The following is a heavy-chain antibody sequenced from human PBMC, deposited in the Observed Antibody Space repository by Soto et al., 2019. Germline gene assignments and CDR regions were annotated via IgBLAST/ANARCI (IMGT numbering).Heavy chain of an antibody. CDR1: GYTFTSYG. V-gene: IGHV1-18*01. CDR2: ISAYNGNT. D-gene: IGHD4-17*01. Sequence: ASVKVSCKASGYTFTSYGISWVRQAPGQGLEWMGWISAYNGNTNYAQKLQGRVTMTTDTSTSTAYMELRSLRSDDTAVYYCARVSPPDYGDYFEFDYWGQGTLVTVSS. J-gene: IGHJ4*02. CDR3: ARVSPPDYGDYFEFDY.